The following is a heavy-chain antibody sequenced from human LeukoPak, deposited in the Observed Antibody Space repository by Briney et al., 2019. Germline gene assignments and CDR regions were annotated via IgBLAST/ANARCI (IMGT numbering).Heavy chain of an antibody. CDR2: ISRSGSYI. Sequence: PGWSVRVTFAASGLTFGSYSLNSVRPARGKGLEWVSSISRSGSYIHYADSVKGRFSISRDNAKNSLYLQMHSLSAEDTAVYYCARDPGYCTASTCYSMPFDNWGQGTLVTVSS. J-gene: IGHJ4*02. D-gene: IGHD2-15*01. CDR1: GLTFGSYS. V-gene: IGHV3-21*01. CDR3: ARDPGYCTASTCYSMPFDN.